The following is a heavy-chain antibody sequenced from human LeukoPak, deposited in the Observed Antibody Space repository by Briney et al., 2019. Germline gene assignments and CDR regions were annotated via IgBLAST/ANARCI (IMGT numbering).Heavy chain of an antibody. Sequence: SETLSLTCTVSGGSISSSSYYWGWIRQPPGKGLEWIGSIYYSGSTYYNPSLKSRVTISVDTSKNQFSLKLSSVTAADTAVYYCASASTSITMVRGVNAFDIWGQGTMVTVSS. D-gene: IGHD3-10*01. V-gene: IGHV4-39*07. CDR3: ASASTSITMVRGVNAFDI. CDR2: IYYSGST. CDR1: GGSISSSSYY. J-gene: IGHJ3*02.